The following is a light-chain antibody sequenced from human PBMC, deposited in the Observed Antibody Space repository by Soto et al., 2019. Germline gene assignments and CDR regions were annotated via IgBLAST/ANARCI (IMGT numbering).Light chain of an antibody. CDR3: TSYTGSSTLVV. CDR1: SSEIGYYNY. V-gene: IGLV2-14*01. CDR2: EVS. Sequence: QSALTQPASVSGSPGQWITISCTGTSSEIGYYNYVSWYQQDPGKAPKLIIYEVSNRPSGVSNRFSGSKSGNTVSLTISALQAEDEAEYYCTSYTGSSTLVVFGGGTKLTVL. J-gene: IGLJ3*02.